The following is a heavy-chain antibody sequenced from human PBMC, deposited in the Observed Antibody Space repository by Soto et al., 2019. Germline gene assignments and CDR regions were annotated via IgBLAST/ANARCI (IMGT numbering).Heavy chain of an antibody. CDR3: ARLVITFGGVIVIPSAFDI. D-gene: IGHD3-16*02. J-gene: IGHJ3*02. CDR2: IYYSGST. Sequence: QLQLQESGPGLVKPSETLSLTCTVSGGSISSSSYYWGWIRQPPGKGLEWIGSIYYSGSTYYNPSLKSRDTISVDTSKNQFSLKLISVTAADTAVYYCARLVITFGGVIVIPSAFDIWGQGTMVTVSS. CDR1: GGSISSSSYY. V-gene: IGHV4-39*01.